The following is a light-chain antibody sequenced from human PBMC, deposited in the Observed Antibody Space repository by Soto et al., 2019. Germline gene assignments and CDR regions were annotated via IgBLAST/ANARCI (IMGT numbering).Light chain of an antibody. V-gene: IGKV3-11*01. CDR2: DAS. J-gene: IGKJ4*01. CDR1: QSVSSY. CDR3: QQRQNWPPLT. Sequence: ETVLTQSPATLSLSPGERATLSCRASQSVSSYLAWYQQKPGQAPRLLIYDASNRATGIPARFSGSGSGTDFTLTISSLEPEDFVVYYCQQRQNWPPLTFGGGTRVEIK.